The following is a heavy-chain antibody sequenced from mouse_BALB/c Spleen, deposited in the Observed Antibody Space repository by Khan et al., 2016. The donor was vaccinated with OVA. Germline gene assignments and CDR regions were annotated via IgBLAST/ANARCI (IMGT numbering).Heavy chain of an antibody. CDR2: INTYTGEP. Sequence: QIQLVQSGPELKKPGETVKISCKASGYTFTNYGMNWVKQAPGKGLKWMGWINTYTGEPTYADDFKGRFVFSLETSASTAYLQISNLKKDDTATYFCARMSSHSYSDVWGEGTTVTVSS. CDR3: ARMSSHSYSDV. V-gene: IGHV9-3-1*01. J-gene: IGHJ1*01. CDR1: GYTFTNYG.